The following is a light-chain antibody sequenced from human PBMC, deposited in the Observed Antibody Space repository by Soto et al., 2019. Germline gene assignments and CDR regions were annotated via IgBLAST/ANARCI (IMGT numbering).Light chain of an antibody. CDR1: SSDVGGYNY. J-gene: IGLJ1*01. V-gene: IGLV2-14*03. Sequence: PALTQPASVYGSPGRSLTISCTGTSSDVGGYNYVSWYQHHPGKAPKLIIYDVTNRPSGVSNPFSGSKSGNTASLTISGLQPEDEADYYCSSYTTSNTRQIVFGTGTKVTVL. CDR2: DVT. CDR3: SSYTTSNTRQIV.